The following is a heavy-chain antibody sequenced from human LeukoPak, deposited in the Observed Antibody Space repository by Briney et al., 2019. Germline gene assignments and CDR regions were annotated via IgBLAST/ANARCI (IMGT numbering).Heavy chain of an antibody. J-gene: IGHJ4*02. CDR1: SSYA. Sequence: GGSLRLSCAASSSYAMSWVRQAPGKGLEWVSAISGSGGSTSYADSVKGRFTISRDNSKNTLYLQMNSLRAEDTAVYYCAKFPDRTGYYYPFDYWGQGTLVTVSS. D-gene: IGHD3-22*01. CDR2: ISGSGGST. CDR3: AKFPDRTGYYYPFDY. V-gene: IGHV3-23*01.